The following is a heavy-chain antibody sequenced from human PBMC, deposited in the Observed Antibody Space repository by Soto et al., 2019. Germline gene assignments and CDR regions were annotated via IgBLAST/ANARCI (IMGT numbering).Heavy chain of an antibody. V-gene: IGHV4-59*01. Sequence: PSETLSLTCTVSGGSISSYFWSWIRQPPGKGLEWIGYISDSGKTNYNPSLKSRVTISVDMSKNQFSLKLSSVTAADTAVYYCARKSVRFSTSAPNYYDNYGMDVWGQGTTVTVSS. CDR2: ISDSGKT. CDR3: ARKSVRFSTSAPNYYDNYGMDV. J-gene: IGHJ6*02. D-gene: IGHD6-6*01. CDR1: GGSISSYF.